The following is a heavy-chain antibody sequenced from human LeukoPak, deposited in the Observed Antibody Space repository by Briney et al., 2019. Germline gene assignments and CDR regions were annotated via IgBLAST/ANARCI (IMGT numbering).Heavy chain of an antibody. V-gene: IGHV3-23*01. D-gene: IGHD3-3*01. J-gene: IGHJ4*02. CDR3: AKDRRATLYGEFDY. Sequence: GGSLRLSCAASGFTFSSYAMSWDRQAPGKGLERVSAISGGGVGTYYADSVKGRFTFSRDNSKNTLYLQMNSLRAEDTAVYYCAKDRRATLYGEFDYWGQGTLVTVSS. CDR2: ISGGGVGT. CDR1: GFTFSSYA.